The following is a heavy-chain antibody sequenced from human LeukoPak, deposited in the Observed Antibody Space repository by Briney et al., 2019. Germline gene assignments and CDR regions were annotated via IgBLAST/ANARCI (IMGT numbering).Heavy chain of an antibody. Sequence: GGSLRLSCAASGFTFSSYAMSWVRQAPGKGLEWVSAISGSGGSTYYADSVKGRFTISRDNSKNTLYLQMNSLRAEDTAVYYCAKDQGYSSSWYRYFDYWGQGTLVTVSS. V-gene: IGHV3-23*01. CDR2: ISGSGGST. CDR1: GFTFSSYA. D-gene: IGHD6-13*01. CDR3: AKDQGYSSSWYRYFDY. J-gene: IGHJ4*02.